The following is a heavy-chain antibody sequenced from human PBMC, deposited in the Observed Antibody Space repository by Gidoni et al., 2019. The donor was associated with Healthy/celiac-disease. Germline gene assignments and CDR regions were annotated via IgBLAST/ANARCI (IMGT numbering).Heavy chain of an antibody. V-gene: IGHV4-30-2*01. Sequence: QLQLQESGSGLVKPSQTLSLTCAVSGGSISSGGYSWSWIRQPPGKGLEWIGYIYHSGSTYYNPSRKSRVTISVDRSKNQFSLKLSSVTAADTAVYYCARGSGGSGSYYYYYYMDVWGKGTTVTVSS. D-gene: IGHD3-10*01. J-gene: IGHJ6*03. CDR3: ARGSGGSGSYYYYYYMDV. CDR1: GGSISSGGYS. CDR2: IYHSGST.